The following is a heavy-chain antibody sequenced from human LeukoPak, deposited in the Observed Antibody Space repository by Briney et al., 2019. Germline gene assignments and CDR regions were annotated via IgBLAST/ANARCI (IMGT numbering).Heavy chain of an antibody. V-gene: IGHV6-1*01. CDR1: GDSVSSKSTA. Sequence: SQTLSLTCAISGDSVSSKSTAWNWIRQSPSRGLEWLGRTYYRSKWYNDYAVSVKSRITINPDTSKNQFSLQLNSVTPEDTAVYYCARDLGDYVSWYFDLWGRGTLVTVSS. D-gene: IGHD4-17*01. J-gene: IGHJ2*01. CDR3: ARDLGDYVSWYFDL. CDR2: TYYRSKWYN.